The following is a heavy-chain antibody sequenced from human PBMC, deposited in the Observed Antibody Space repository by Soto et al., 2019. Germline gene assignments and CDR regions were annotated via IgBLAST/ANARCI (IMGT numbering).Heavy chain of an antibody. CDR2: IYWDDDK. V-gene: IGHV2-5*02. J-gene: IGHJ5*02. CDR3: ARARQLVLFGQEGFEP. Sequence: SGPTLVNPTQTLTLTCTFSGFSLSTSGVGVGWIRQPPGKALEWLALIYWDDDKRYSPSLKSRLTITKDTSKNQVVLTMTNMDPVDTATYYCARARQLVLFGQEGFEPWGQGTLGTVSS. CDR1: GFSLSTSGVG. D-gene: IGHD6-13*01.